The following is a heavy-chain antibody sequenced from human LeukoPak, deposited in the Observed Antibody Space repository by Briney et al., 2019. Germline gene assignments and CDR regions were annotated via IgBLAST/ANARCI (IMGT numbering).Heavy chain of an antibody. Sequence: SETLSLTCAAYGGSFSGYYWSWIRQPPGKGLEWIGEINHSGSTNYNPSLKSRVTISVDTSKNQFSLKLSSVTAADTAVYYCARGLLNPDSSSWEAPGYFDYWGQGTLVTVSS. CDR3: ARGLLNPDSSSWEAPGYFDY. V-gene: IGHV4-34*01. D-gene: IGHD6-6*01. J-gene: IGHJ4*02. CDR2: INHSGST. CDR1: GGSFSGYY.